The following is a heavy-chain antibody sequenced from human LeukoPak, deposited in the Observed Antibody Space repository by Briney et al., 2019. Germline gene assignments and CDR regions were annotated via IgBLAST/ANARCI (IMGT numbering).Heavy chain of an antibody. D-gene: IGHD3-22*01. J-gene: IGHJ6*02. CDR1: GFTFSEYY. CDR2: ISSSGSTI. CDR3: VQITMIPLYGMDV. Sequence: GGSLRLSCAASGFTFSEYYMSWIRQAPGKGLEWVSYISSSGSTIYYADSVKGRFTISRDNAKNSLYLQMNSLRAEDTAVYYCVQITMIPLYGMDVWGQGTTVTVSS. V-gene: IGHV3-11*01.